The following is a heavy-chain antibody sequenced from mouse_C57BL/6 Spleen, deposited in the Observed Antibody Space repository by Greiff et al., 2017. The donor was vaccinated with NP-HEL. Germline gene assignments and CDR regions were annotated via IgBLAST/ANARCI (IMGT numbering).Heavy chain of an antibody. CDR3: ARGGYYSNYVDV. Sequence: EVNLVESGGGLVQPGGSLKLSCAASGFTFSDYYMYWVRQTPEKRLEWVAYISNGGGSTYYPDTVKGRFTISRDNAKNTLYLQMSRLKSEDTAMYYCARGGYYSNYVDVWGTGTTVTVSS. CDR2: ISNGGGST. CDR1: GFTFSDYY. D-gene: IGHD2-5*01. J-gene: IGHJ1*03. V-gene: IGHV5-12*01.